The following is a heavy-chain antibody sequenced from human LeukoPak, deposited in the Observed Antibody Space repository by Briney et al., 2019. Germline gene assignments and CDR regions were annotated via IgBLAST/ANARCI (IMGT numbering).Heavy chain of an antibody. D-gene: IGHD5-12*01. CDR3: ARGRGWLEDY. V-gene: IGHV3-23*01. Sequence: PGESLRLSCAASGFTFSGYGMSWVRQTPGKGLEWVSVITAGGRSTYYADSVKGRFTISRDTSKNMLFLQMNSLRADDTAVYYCARGRGWLEDYWGQGTLVTVSS. J-gene: IGHJ4*02. CDR1: GFTFSGYG. CDR2: ITAGGRST.